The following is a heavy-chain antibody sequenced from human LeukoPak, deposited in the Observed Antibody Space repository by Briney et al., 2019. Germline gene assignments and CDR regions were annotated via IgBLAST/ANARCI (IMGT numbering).Heavy chain of an antibody. J-gene: IGHJ3*02. Sequence: GGSLRLSCAASGFTFSSYSMNWVRQAPGKGLEWVANIKQDGSEKYYVDSVKGRFTISRDNAKNSLYLQMNSLRAEDTAVYYCARGGGLDIWGQGTMVTVSS. V-gene: IGHV3-7*05. CDR3: ARGGGLDI. CDR2: IKQDGSEK. CDR1: GFTFSSYS.